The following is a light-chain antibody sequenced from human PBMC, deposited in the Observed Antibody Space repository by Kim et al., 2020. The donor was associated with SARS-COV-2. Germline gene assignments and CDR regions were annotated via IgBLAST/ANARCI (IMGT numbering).Light chain of an antibody. CDR2: ATS. CDR3: QQYGNSPLVT. J-gene: IGKJ3*01. CDR1: QSVSSNH. V-gene: IGKV3-20*01. Sequence: EIVLTQSPATLSLSPGEGATLSCRASQSVSSNHLAWYQQKHGQAPRVLIYATSNRAAGIPDRFSGSGSGTDFTLSISRLEPEDFAVYYCQQYGNSPLVTFGPGTKVDIK.